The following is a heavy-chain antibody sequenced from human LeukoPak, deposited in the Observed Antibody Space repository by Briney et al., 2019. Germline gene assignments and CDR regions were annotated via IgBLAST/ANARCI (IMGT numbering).Heavy chain of an antibody. Sequence: SETLSLTCAVYGGSFSGYYWSWIRQPPGKGLEWIGYIYYSGSTNYNPSLKSRVTISVDTSKNQFSLKLSSVTAADTAVYYCARSGRMATLDAFDIWGQGTMVTVSS. CDR3: ARSGRMATLDAFDI. D-gene: IGHD5-24*01. CDR2: IYYSGST. V-gene: IGHV4-59*01. J-gene: IGHJ3*02. CDR1: GGSFSGYY.